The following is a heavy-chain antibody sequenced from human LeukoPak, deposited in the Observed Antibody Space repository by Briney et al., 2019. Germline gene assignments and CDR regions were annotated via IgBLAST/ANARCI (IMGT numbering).Heavy chain of an antibody. D-gene: IGHD1-26*01. CDR2: IYYSGST. CDR1: GGSISSSGYY. Sequence: SETLSLTCTVSGGSISSSGYYWGWIRQPPGKGLEWIASIYYSGSTYYNPSLKGRVTISVDTSKNQLSLKLSSLTAADTAVYYCARHEYSGSYYGLSWFDPWGQGTLVTVSS. J-gene: IGHJ5*02. CDR3: ARHEYSGSYYGLSWFDP. V-gene: IGHV4-39*01.